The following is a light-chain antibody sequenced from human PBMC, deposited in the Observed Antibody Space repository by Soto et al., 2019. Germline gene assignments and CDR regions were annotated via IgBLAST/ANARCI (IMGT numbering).Light chain of an antibody. Sequence: TQSPSSLSASVGDRVTITCRASQSVRSSYVAWYQQKPGQGPRLLTYGASSRATGIPDRFSGSGSGTDFTLTISRLEPEDFALYYCQHYGRSPITFGQGTRLEIK. J-gene: IGKJ5*01. CDR2: GAS. CDR1: QSVRSSY. CDR3: QHYGRSPIT. V-gene: IGKV3-20*01.